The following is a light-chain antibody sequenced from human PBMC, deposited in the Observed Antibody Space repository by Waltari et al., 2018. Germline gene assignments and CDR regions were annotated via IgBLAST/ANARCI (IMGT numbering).Light chain of an antibody. CDR3: GTWDISLNSWV. CDR2: DKD. J-gene: IGLJ3*02. Sequence: SVLTQPPSVSAAPGQNVPISCPGSTPHIEHQYVSLYQKFPGTAPKVLIYDKDKRPAGMPDRVSGAKSGTSATLGITGLQTGDEADYYCGTWDISLNSWVFGGGTKLTVL. CDR1: TPHIEHQY. V-gene: IGLV1-51*01.